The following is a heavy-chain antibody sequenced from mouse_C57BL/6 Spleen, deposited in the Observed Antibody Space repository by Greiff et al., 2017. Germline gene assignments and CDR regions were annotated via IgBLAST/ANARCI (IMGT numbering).Heavy chain of an antibody. V-gene: IGHV1-42*01. J-gene: IGHJ3*01. CDR1: GYSFTGYY. Sequence: EVKLVESGPELVKPGASVKISCKASGYSFTGYYMNWVKQSPEKSLEWIGEINPSTGGTTYNQKFKAKATLTVDKSSSTAYMQLKSLTSEDSAVYYSARFDYGNYEGFAYWGQGTLVTVSA. CDR3: ARFDYGNYEGFAY. CDR2: INPSTGGT. D-gene: IGHD2-1*01.